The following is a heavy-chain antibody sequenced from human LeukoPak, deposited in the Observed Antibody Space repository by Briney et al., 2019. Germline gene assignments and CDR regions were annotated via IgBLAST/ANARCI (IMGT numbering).Heavy chain of an antibody. V-gene: IGHV3-13*01. Sequence: GGSLSLSCAASGFTLSSYAMHWVRQPAGKGLEWVSAIGTAGDTFYPGSVKGRFTISRENAKKSLFLQMNSLRVEDTAVYYCARQSTPHGNFDYWGQGTLVTVSS. CDR1: GFTLSSYA. J-gene: IGHJ4*02. CDR3: ARQSTPHGNFDY. D-gene: IGHD1-26*01. CDR2: IGTAGDT.